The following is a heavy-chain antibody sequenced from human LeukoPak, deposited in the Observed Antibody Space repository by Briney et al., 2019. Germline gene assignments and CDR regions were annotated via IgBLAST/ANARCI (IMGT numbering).Heavy chain of an antibody. CDR1: GFTFSSYA. V-gene: IGHV3-30*04. Sequence: PGGSLRLSCAASGFTFSSYAMHSVRQAPAKGLEWVAVISYDGSNKYYADSVKGRFTISRDNSKNTLYLQMNSLRAEDTAVYYCARGLSGDDDTFDPWGQGTLVTVSS. CDR3: ARGLSGDDDTFDP. D-gene: IGHD3-10*01. CDR2: ISYDGSNK. J-gene: IGHJ5*02.